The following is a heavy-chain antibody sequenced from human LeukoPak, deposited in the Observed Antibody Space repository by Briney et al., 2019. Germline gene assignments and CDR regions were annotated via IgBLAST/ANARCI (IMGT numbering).Heavy chain of an antibody. CDR3: ARGPGFGAPDAFDI. D-gene: IGHD3-10*01. CDR1: GGSISSGGYS. Sequence: SVTLSLTCAVSGGSISSGGYSWSWIRQPPGKGLEWIGYIYHSGSTYYNPSLKSRVTISVDRSKNQFSLKLSSVTAADTAVYYCARGPGFGAPDAFDIWGQGTMVTVSS. CDR2: IYHSGST. V-gene: IGHV4-30-2*01. J-gene: IGHJ3*02.